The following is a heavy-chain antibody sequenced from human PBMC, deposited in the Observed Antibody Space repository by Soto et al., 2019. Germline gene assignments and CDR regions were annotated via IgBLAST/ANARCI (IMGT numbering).Heavy chain of an antibody. CDR3: ARSTTTVTGNDF. D-gene: IGHD4-17*01. J-gene: IGHJ4*02. CDR2: ISHDGSNNK. Sequence: GGSLRLSCAASGFTLSSYSMHWVRQPPGKGLEWVAIISHDGSNNKYYADSVKGRFTISRDKSKNTLYLQMNSLRAEDTAVYFCARSTTTVTGNDFWGQGTLVTVSS. CDR1: GFTLSSYS. V-gene: IGHV3-30-3*01.